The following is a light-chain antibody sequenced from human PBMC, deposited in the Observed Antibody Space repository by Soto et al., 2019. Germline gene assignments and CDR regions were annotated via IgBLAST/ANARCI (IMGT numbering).Light chain of an antibody. CDR2: AAS. CDR3: QYHGSSPIT. CDR1: QSVSSSY. J-gene: IGKJ5*01. V-gene: IGKV3-20*01. Sequence: EIVLTQSPGTLSFSPGERATLSCRASQSVSSSYLAWYQQKPGQAPRLLIFAASSRASGIPDRFSGSGSGTDFTLTISRLEPEDFALFYCQYHGSSPITCGQGTRREI.